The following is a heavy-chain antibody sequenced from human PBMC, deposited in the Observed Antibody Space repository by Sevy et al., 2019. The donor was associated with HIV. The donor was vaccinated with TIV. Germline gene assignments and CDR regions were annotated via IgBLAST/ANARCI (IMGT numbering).Heavy chain of an antibody. Sequence: SETLSLTCTVSGGSVSSGSYYWSWIRHPPGKGLEWIGYIFYSGSTNYNSSLKSRVTISEDTSKNQFTLKLRSVTTADTAVYYCARQRSPYGDYANGSFDYWGQGTLVTVSS. D-gene: IGHD4-17*01. V-gene: IGHV4-61*01. CDR1: GGSVSSGSYY. J-gene: IGHJ4*02. CDR2: IFYSGST. CDR3: ARQRSPYGDYANGSFDY.